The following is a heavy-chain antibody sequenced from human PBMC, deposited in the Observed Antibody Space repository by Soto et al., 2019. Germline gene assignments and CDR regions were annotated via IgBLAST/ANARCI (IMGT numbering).Heavy chain of an antibody. CDR3: ARGGGDVVVPAASSYYYYGMDV. V-gene: IGHV4-30-2*01. Sequence: SETLSLTCAVSGGSISSGGYSWSWIRQPPGKGLEWIGYIYHSGSTYYNPSLKSRVTISVDRSKNQFSLKLSSVTAADTAVYYCARGGGDVVVPAASSYYYYGMDVWGQG. D-gene: IGHD2-2*01. CDR2: IYHSGST. J-gene: IGHJ6*02. CDR1: GGSISSGGYS.